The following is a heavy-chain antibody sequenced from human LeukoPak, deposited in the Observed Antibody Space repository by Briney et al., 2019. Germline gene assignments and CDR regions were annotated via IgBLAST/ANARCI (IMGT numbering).Heavy chain of an antibody. CDR2: IIPMFGTA. CDR3: ARARGIYEGYFDL. V-gene: IGHV1-69*05. Sequence: SVKGSCKASGGTFSIYAISWVRQAPGQGLEWMGGIIPMFGTANYAQKFQGRVTITTDESTSTTYMELSSLKSEDTAVYYCARARGIYEGYFDLWGRGTLVTVSS. J-gene: IGHJ2*01. D-gene: IGHD5/OR15-5a*01. CDR1: GGTFSIYA.